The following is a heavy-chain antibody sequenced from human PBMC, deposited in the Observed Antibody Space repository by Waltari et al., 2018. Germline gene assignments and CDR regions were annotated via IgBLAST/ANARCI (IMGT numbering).Heavy chain of an antibody. CDR2: IYSGGST. Sequence: EVQLVETGGGLIQPGGSLRLSCAASGFTVSSNYMSWVRQAPGKGLEWVSVIYSGGSTYYADSVKGRFTISRDNSKNTLYLQMNSLRAEDTAVYYCARAGYDSSGLYYFDYWGQGTLVTVSS. CDR1: GFTVSSNY. J-gene: IGHJ4*02. D-gene: IGHD3-22*01. V-gene: IGHV3-53*02. CDR3: ARAGYDSSGLYYFDY.